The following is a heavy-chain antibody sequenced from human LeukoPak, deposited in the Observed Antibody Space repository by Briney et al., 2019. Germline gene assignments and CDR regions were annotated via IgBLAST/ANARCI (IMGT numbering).Heavy chain of an antibody. J-gene: IGHJ4*02. Sequence: GGSLRLSCTVSGFTFSSNSMSWVRQAPGKGLEWVSFIYSDNTHYSDSVKGRFTISRDNSKNTLYLQMNSLRAEDTAVYYCVRRAGAYSHPYDYRGQGTLVTVSS. V-gene: IGHV3-53*01. CDR2: IYSDNT. CDR1: GFTFSSNS. D-gene: IGHD4/OR15-4a*01. CDR3: VRRAGAYSHPYDY.